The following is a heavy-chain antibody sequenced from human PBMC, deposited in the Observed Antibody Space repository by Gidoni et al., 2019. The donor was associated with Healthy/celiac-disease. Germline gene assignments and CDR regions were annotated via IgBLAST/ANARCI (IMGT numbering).Heavy chain of an antibody. V-gene: IGHV3-72*01. CDR2: TRNKANSYTT. J-gene: IGHJ4*02. Sequence: EVQLVESGGGLVQPGGSLRLSCAASASTFSDHYMDWVRQAPGKGLEWVGRTRNKANSYTTEYAASVKGRFTISRDDSKNSLYLQMNSLKTEDTAVYYCARARTGYFDYWGQGTLVTVSS. CDR3: ARARTGYFDY. D-gene: IGHD1-1*01. CDR1: ASTFSDHY.